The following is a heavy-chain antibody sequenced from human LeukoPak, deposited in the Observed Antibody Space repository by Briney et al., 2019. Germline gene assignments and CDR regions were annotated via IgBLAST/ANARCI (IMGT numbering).Heavy chain of an antibody. Sequence: ASVTVSCTASGYTFTSYDINWVRQATGQGLEWMGWMNPNSGNTGSAQRFQGRVTMTRDTSRSTAYMELRSLTSEDTAVYYCARGPLVRLPSSFDPWGQGTLVTVSS. V-gene: IGHV1-8*01. J-gene: IGHJ5*02. CDR1: GYTFTSYD. D-gene: IGHD3-16*02. CDR2: MNPNSGNT. CDR3: ARGPLVRLPSSFDP.